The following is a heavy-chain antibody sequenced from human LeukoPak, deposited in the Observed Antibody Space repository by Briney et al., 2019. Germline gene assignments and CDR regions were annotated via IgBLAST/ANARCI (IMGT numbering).Heavy chain of an antibody. CDR2: ISSSGSTI. J-gene: IGHJ4*02. V-gene: IGHV3-48*03. CDR1: GFTFSSYE. D-gene: IGHD3-22*01. CDR3: ARVDYYDSSGYYCGLFGY. Sequence: GGSLRLSCAASGFTFSSYEMNWVRQAPGKGLEWVSYISSSGSTIYYADSVKGRFTISRDNAKNSLYLQMNSLRAEDTAVYYCARVDYYDSSGYYCGLFGYWGQGTLVTVSS.